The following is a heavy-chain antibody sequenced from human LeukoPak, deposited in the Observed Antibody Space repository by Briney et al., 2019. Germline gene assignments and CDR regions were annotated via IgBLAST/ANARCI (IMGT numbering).Heavy chain of an antibody. CDR3: AGGLVTSGQYYYYYGMDV. J-gene: IGHJ6*04. Sequence: GGSLRLSCAASGFTFSRYAMAWVRQAPGKGLEWVSYISSSSSYTNYADSVKGRFTISRDNAKNSLYLQMNSLRAEDTAVYYCAGGLVTSGQYYYYYGMDVWGKGTTVTVSS. V-gene: IGHV3-21*05. D-gene: IGHD3-10*01. CDR1: GFTFSRYA. CDR2: ISSSSSYT.